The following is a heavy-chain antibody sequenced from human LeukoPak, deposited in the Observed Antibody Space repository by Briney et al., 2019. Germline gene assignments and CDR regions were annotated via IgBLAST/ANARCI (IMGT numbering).Heavy chain of an antibody. CDR3: ATNRWRHL. D-gene: IGHD1-1*01. J-gene: IGHJ4*02. CDR2: INPNSGT. CDR1: GYTSTDYY. Sequence: ASVKVSCKASGYTSTDYYMHWVRQAPGQGLEWMGRINPNSGTNYAQKFQGRVTMTRDTSISTAYMELTRLTSDDTAVYYCATNRWRHLWGQGTLVTVSS. V-gene: IGHV1-2*06.